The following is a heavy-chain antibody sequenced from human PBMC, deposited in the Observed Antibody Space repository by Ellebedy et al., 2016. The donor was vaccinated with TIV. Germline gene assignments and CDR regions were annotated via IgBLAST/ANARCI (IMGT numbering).Heavy chain of an antibody. J-gene: IGHJ4*02. CDR1: GGTFTSNS. CDR3: ARDWHSSSWRD. Sequence: AASVNVSCKTSGGTFTSNSIAWVRQAPGQGLEWMGGIIPIFNTPNYAQKFQGSVTITADESTSTAYMELSSLRSEDTAVYYCARDWHSSSWRDWGQGTLVTVSS. V-gene: IGHV1-69*13. D-gene: IGHD6-13*01. CDR2: IIPIFNTP.